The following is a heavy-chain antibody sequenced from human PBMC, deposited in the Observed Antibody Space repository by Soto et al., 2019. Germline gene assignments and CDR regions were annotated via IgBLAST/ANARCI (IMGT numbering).Heavy chain of an antibody. D-gene: IGHD4-17*01. CDR3: AAEGAYGGNPEVKYYYYGMDV. V-gene: IGHV1-58*01. Sequence: SVKVSCKASGFTFTSSAVQWVRQARGQRLEWIGWIVVGSGNTNYAQKFQERVTITRDMSTSTAYMELSSLRSEDTAVYYCAAEGAYGGNPEVKYYYYGMDVWGQGTTVTVSS. CDR1: GFTFTSSA. J-gene: IGHJ6*02. CDR2: IVVGSGNT.